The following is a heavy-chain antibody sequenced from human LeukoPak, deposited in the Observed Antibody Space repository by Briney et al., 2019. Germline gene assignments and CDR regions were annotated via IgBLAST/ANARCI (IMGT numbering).Heavy chain of an antibody. D-gene: IGHD3-10*01. CDR1: GFTFSSYA. Sequence: GGSLRLSCAASGFTFSSYAMSWVRQAPGKGLEWVSAISGSGGSTYYADSVKGRFTISRDNSKNTLYLQMNSLRAEDTAVYYCARGLLRITMVRSLCYWGQGTLVTVSS. CDR3: ARGLLRITMVRSLCY. J-gene: IGHJ4*02. CDR2: ISGSGGST. V-gene: IGHV3-23*01.